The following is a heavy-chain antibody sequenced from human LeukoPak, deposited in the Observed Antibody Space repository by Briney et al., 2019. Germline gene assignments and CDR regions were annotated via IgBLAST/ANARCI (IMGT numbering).Heavy chain of an antibody. CDR2: IFHGGNT. J-gene: IGHJ4*02. D-gene: IGHD2-15*01. Sequence: SETLSLTCTVSGDSITSSAFYWGWIRQAPGKGLEWIGNIFHGGNTHYNPSLKSRVTISVDTSKNQFSLKLSSVTAADTAVYYCARVPGGSLRGLDYWGQGTLVTVSS. CDR3: ARVPGGSLRGLDY. V-gene: IGHV4-39*07. CDR1: GDSITSSAFY.